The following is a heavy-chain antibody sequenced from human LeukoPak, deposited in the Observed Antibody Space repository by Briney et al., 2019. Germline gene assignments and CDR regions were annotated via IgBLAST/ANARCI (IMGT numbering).Heavy chain of an antibody. V-gene: IGHV3-30-3*01. J-gene: IGHJ4*02. CDR3: AREGRYSSGWYRASYYFDY. D-gene: IGHD6-19*01. CDR1: GFTFSSYA. Sequence: GRSLRLPCAASGFTFSSYAMHWVRQAPGKGLEWVAVISYDGSNKYYADSVKGRFTISRDNSKNTLYLQMNSLRAEDTAVYYCAREGRYSSGWYRASYYFDYWGQGTLVTVSS. CDR2: ISYDGSNK.